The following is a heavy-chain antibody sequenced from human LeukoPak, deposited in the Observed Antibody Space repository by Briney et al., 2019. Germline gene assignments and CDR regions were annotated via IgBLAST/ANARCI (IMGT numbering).Heavy chain of an antibody. CDR3: AKPRSAESPFDY. CDR2: FSGSGGST. D-gene: IGHD3-3*01. V-gene: IGHV3-23*01. CDR1: GFTFSSYA. Sequence: GGSLRLSCAASGFTFSSYAMSWVRQDPGKGLEWVSGFSGSGGSTYYADSVQGRFTISRDNSKNTLYLQMNSLRAEDTAVYYCAKPRSAESPFDYWGQGTLVTVSS. J-gene: IGHJ4*02.